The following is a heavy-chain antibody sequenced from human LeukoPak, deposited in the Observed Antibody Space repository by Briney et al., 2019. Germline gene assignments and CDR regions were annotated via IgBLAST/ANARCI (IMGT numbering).Heavy chain of an antibody. CDR1: GFTFSSYA. V-gene: IGHV3-23*01. D-gene: IGHD2-21*01. CDR3: AKEHIVVVIAPSSAFDY. Sequence: GGSLRLSCAASGFTFSSYAMSWVRQAPGKGLEWVSAISGSGGSTYYADSVKGRFTISRDNSKNTLYLQMNSLRAEDTAVYYCAKEHIVVVIAPSSAFDYWGQGTLVTVSS. CDR2: ISGSGGST. J-gene: IGHJ4*02.